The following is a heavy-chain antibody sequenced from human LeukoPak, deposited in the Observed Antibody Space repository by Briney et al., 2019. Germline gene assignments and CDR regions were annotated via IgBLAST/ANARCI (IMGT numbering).Heavy chain of an antibody. V-gene: IGHV1-2*02. D-gene: IGHD6-19*01. CDR3: ARDDFGGWRTYYYYGMDV. CDR2: INPNSGGT. Sequence: GASVKVSCKASGYTFTGYYMHWVRQAPGQGLEWMGWINPNSGGTNYAQKFQGRVTMTRDTSISTAYMELSRLRSDDTAVYYCARDDFGGWRTYYYYGMDVGGQGTTVTVSS. CDR1: GYTFTGYY. J-gene: IGHJ6*02.